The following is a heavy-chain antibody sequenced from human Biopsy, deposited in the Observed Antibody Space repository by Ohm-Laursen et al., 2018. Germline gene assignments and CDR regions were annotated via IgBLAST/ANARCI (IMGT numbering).Heavy chain of an antibody. CDR2: IYYSWTT. D-gene: IGHD3-10*01. V-gene: IGHV4-61*08. CDR3: ARAYFYGMGTSNYFLDS. J-gene: IGHJ4*02. Sequence: SETLSLTCTVSGGSVRSPDHRWNWVRRAPGKGLEWIGKIYYSWTTLYNPSLSGRVTMDLDRSTNQFSLKLKSVTSADTAVYFRARAYFYGMGTSNYFLDSWGQGALVTVSS. CDR1: GGSVRSPDHR.